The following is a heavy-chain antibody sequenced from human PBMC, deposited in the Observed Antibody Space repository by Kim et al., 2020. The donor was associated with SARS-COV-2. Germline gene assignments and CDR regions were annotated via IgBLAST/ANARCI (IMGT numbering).Heavy chain of an antibody. CDR1: GGSFSGYY. CDR3: ASTIRGSSWYVGPPTKYYYGMDV. D-gene: IGHD6-13*01. Sequence: SETLSLTCAVYGGSFSGYYWSWIRQPPGKGLEWIGEINHSGSTNYNPSLKSRVTISVDTSKNQFSLKLSSVTAADTAVYYCASTIRGSSWYVGPPTKYYYGMDVWGQGTTVTVSS. J-gene: IGHJ6*02. CDR2: INHSGST. V-gene: IGHV4-34*01.